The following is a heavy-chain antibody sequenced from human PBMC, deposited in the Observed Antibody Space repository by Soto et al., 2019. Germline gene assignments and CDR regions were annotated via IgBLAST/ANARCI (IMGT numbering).Heavy chain of an antibody. J-gene: IGHJ4*02. CDR3: GKVLVGATGHSDSDS. V-gene: IGHV4-39*01. D-gene: IGHD2-15*01. CDR1: GFLIYRIGYY. Sequence: CDTVSLTYTFCGFLIYRIGYYWASIRQPPGRGLEWNGNIDYNGVTYSNPSLKSRVTISRDTSKNQFSLKLTSVKAADTALYYCGKVLVGATGHSDSDSWGPGTPVTVSS. CDR2: IDYNGVT.